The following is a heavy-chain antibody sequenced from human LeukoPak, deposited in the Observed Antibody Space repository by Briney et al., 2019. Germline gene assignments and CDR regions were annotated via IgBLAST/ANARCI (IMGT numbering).Heavy chain of an antibody. D-gene: IGHD2-15*01. Sequence: GGSLRLSCAASGFTVSSNYMSWVRQAPGKGLEWVSVIYSGGSTYYADSVKGRFTISRDNSKNTLYLQMNSLRAEDTAVYYCARATYCSGGSCYLEAFDIWDQGTMVTVSS. V-gene: IGHV3-53*01. CDR2: IYSGGST. J-gene: IGHJ3*02. CDR1: GFTVSSNY. CDR3: ARATYCSGGSCYLEAFDI.